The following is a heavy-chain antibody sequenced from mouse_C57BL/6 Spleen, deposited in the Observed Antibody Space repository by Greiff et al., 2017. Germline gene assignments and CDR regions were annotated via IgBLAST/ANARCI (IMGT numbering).Heavy chain of an antibody. Sequence: VQLQQSGAELVRPGASVKLSCTASGFNIKDDYMHWVKQRPEQGLEWIGWIDPENGDTEYASKFQGKATITADTSSNTAYLQLSSLTSEDTAVXYCTTRLSYYFDYGGQGTTLTVSS. J-gene: IGHJ2*01. V-gene: IGHV14-4*01. D-gene: IGHD3-2*02. CDR2: IDPENGDT. CDR3: TTRLSYYFDY. CDR1: GFNIKDDY.